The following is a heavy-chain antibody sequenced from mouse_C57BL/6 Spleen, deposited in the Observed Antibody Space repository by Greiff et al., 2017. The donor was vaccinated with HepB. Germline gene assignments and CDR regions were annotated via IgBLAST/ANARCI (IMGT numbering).Heavy chain of an antibody. D-gene: IGHD1-1*01. CDR3: AREKVLRYLSYWYFDV. CDR1: GFTFSDYG. J-gene: IGHJ1*03. Sequence: EVMLVESGGGLVKPGGSLKLSCAASGFTFSDYGMHWVRQAPEKGLEWVAYISSGSSTNYYADTVKGRFTISRDNAKNTLFLQMTSLRSEDTAMYYCAREKVLRYLSYWYFDVWGTGTTVTVSS. V-gene: IGHV5-17*01. CDR2: ISSGSSTN.